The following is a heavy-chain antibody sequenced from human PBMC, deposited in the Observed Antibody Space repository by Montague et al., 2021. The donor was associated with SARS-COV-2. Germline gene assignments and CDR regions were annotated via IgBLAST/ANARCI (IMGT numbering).Heavy chain of an antibody. CDR1: GSSVRSYY. Sequence: SETLSLTCIVSGSSVRSYYWSRIRQPPGKGLEWIGYIYDSGSTNYNPSLKSRVTISVDTSKNQFSLKLSSVTAADTAVYYCARENTVTTFGGPYYIDSWGQGTLVTVSA. V-gene: IGHV4-59*02. J-gene: IGHJ4*02. D-gene: IGHD4-17*01. CDR2: IYDSGST. CDR3: ARENTVTTFGGPYYIDS.